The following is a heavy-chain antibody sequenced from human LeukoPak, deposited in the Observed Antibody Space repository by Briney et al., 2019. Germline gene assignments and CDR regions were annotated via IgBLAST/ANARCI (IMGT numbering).Heavy chain of an antibody. D-gene: IGHD1-26*01. J-gene: IGHJ4*02. V-gene: IGHV3-48*01. CDR3: AKDLVGGTFDY. CDR2: ISTRGTTI. Sequence: GGSLRLSCAASGFTFSSYSMNWVRQAPGKGLEWVSYISTRGTTIYYADSVKGRFTISRDNSKNTLYLQMNSLRAEDTAVYYCAKDLVGGTFDYWGQGTLVTVSS. CDR1: GFTFSSYS.